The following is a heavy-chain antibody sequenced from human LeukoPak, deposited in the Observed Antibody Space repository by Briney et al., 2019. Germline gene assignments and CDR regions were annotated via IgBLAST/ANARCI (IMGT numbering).Heavy chain of an antibody. CDR1: GYSFTSYW. D-gene: IGHD2-2*02. V-gene: IGHV5-51*01. Sequence: GESLKISCKGSGYSFTSYWIGWVRQMPGKGLEWMGIIYPGDSDTRYSPSFQGQVTISADKSISTAYLQWSSLKASDTAMYYCARLGLLHCSSTSCYSPRYYGMDVWGQGTTVTVSS. J-gene: IGHJ6*02. CDR2: IYPGDSDT. CDR3: ARLGLLHCSSTSCYSPRYYGMDV.